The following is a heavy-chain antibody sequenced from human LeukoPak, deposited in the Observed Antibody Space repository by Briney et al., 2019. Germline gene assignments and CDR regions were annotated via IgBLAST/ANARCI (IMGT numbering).Heavy chain of an antibody. CDR1: GFTFSSYS. CDR2: ISSSSSYI. CDR3: ARAPTIFGVPHEAFDI. J-gene: IGHJ3*02. D-gene: IGHD3-3*01. V-gene: IGHV3-21*01. Sequence: GGSLRLSCAASGFTFSSYSMNWVRQAPGKGLEWVSSISSSSSYIYYADSVKGRFTISRDNAKNSLYLQMNSLRGEDTAVYYCARAPTIFGVPHEAFDIWGQGTMVTVSS.